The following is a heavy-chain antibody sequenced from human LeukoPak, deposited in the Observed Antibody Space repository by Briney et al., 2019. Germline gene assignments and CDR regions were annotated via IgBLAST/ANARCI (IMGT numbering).Heavy chain of an antibody. CDR1: GYMFVNRG. Sequence: ASVKVSCKASGYMFVNRGFPWVRQAPGQGLEWMGWIGVRTGQTQFAQQFRDRFTMTTNTSTTTAFMELKSLRPDDTAVYYCVRDNFGVAGVSRGLWGQGTQVIVSS. V-gene: IGHV1-18*01. CDR3: VRDNFGVAGVSRGL. D-gene: IGHD6-13*01. J-gene: IGHJ4*02. CDR2: IGVRTGQT.